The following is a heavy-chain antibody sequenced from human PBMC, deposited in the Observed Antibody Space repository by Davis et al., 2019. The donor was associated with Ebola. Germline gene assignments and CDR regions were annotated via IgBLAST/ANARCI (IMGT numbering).Heavy chain of an antibody. J-gene: IGHJ4*02. CDR2: ISGFNTNT. D-gene: IGHD3-9*01. CDR3: ARPPNYDVLTGTSSYYFDY. Sequence: ASVKVSCKSSGYTFASYGLVWVRQAPGLGLEWMGWISGFNTNTNFAQKFQGRVTVSTDTSTNTAYMDLRSLTSDDTAIYYCARPPNYDVLTGTSSYYFDYWGQGTLVTVSS. CDR1: GYTFASYG. V-gene: IGHV1-18*04.